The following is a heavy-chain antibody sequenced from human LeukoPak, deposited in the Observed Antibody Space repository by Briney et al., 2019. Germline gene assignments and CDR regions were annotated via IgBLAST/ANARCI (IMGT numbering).Heavy chain of an antibody. CDR1: GFTFDDYA. CDR3: AKDVYDLHYYGMDV. V-gene: IGHV3-9*01. J-gene: IGHJ6*02. Sequence: PGGSLRLSCAASGFTFDDYAMHWVRQAPGKGLEWVSGISWNSGSIGYADSVKGRFTISRDNAKNSLYLQMNSLRAEDTALYYCAKDVYDLHYYGMDVWGQGTTVTVSS. CDR2: ISWNSGSI. D-gene: IGHD3/OR15-3a*01.